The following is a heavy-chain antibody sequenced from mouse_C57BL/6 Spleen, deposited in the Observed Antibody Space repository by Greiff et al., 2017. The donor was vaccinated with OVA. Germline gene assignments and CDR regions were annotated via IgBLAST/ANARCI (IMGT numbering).Heavy chain of an antibody. J-gene: IGHJ4*01. V-gene: IGHV1-61*01. Sequence: QVQLQQSGAELVRPGSSVKLSCKASGYTFTSYWMDWVKQRPGQGLEWIGNIYPSDSETHYNQKFKDKATLTVDKSSSTAYMQLSSLTSEDSAVYYCARTLDSSDAMDYWGQGTSVTVSS. D-gene: IGHD3-2*02. CDR1: GYTFTSYW. CDR3: ARTLDSSDAMDY. CDR2: IYPSDSET.